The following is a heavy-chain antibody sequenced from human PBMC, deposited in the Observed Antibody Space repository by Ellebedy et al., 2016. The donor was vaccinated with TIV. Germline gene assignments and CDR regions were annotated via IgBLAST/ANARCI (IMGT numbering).Heavy chain of an antibody. CDR3: ARVVTGVTGADY. CDR2: ISTTSSVM. CDR1: GFTFSSYN. D-gene: IGHD3-9*01. V-gene: IGHV3-48*01. Sequence: GESLKISCAASGFTFSSYNIIWVRQAPGKGLEWISYISTTSSVMYYADSVKGRFTVSRDNAKNSLFLQMTSLRGEDTAVYYCARVVTGVTGADYWGQGTLVTVSS. J-gene: IGHJ4*02.